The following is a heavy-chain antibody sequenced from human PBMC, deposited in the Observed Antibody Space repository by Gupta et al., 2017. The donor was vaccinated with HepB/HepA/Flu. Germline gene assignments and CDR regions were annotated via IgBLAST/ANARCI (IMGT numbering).Heavy chain of an antibody. CDR1: GFTFSSYW. CDR3: DRVGVYWSIPSRYDQFDD. Sequence: EVQLVESGGGLFQPGGSLRLSCAASGFTFSSYWMHWVRQAPGKGLVGVARMKSDATSNSYAESGTGRGTMARDHANTALEREIQSLRAQEAILYDGDRVGVYWSIPSRYDQFDDWGQGTLVTVSS. V-gene: IGHV3-74*01. D-gene: IGHD2-2*01. CDR2: MKSDATSN. J-gene: IGHJ5*02.